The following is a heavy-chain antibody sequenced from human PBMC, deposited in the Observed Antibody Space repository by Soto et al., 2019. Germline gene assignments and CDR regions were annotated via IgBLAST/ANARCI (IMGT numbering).Heavy chain of an antibody. V-gene: IGHV1-46*01. Sequence: QVQLLQSGAEVKKPGASVTISCETSGYTFTSYYIHWVRQAPGHGLEWMGVINPGGGSTSYSQNFRDRVTMTSDTSTSSVYMELKSLRSNETAVYYCAILGSGSLLDYWGQGTLVTVSS. CDR1: GYTFTSYY. CDR3: AILGSGSLLDY. CDR2: INPGGGST. J-gene: IGHJ4*02. D-gene: IGHD3-16*01.